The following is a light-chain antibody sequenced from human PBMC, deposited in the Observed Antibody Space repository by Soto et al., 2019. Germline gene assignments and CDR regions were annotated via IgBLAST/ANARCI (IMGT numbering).Light chain of an antibody. CDR3: QKYNSAPF. J-gene: IGKJ5*01. CDR2: AAS. Sequence: DIQMTQSPSSLSASVGDRVTITCRASQGISNYLAWYQQKPGKVPKLLISAASTLQSGVPSRFSGRGSGTDFTLTISSLQPEDVATYYCQKYNSAPFFGQGTRLEIK. V-gene: IGKV1-27*01. CDR1: QGISNY.